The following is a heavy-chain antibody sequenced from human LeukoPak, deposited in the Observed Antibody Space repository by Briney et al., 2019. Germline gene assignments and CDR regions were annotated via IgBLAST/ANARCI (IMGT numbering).Heavy chain of an antibody. J-gene: IGHJ4*02. CDR2: ISGSGGST. CDR1: GFTFSSYA. Sequence: GGSLRLSCAASGFTFSSYAMSWVRQAPGKGLEWVSAISGSGGSTYYADSVKGRFTISRDNSKNTLYLQMNSLRAEDTAVYYCAKDSERYFDWLLLSPFDYWVQGTLVTVSS. V-gene: IGHV3-23*01. CDR3: AKDSERYFDWLLLSPFDY. D-gene: IGHD3-9*01.